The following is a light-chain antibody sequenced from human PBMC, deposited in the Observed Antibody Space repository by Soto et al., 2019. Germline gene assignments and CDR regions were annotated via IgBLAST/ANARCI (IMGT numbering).Light chain of an antibody. CDR1: QSVSNKY. CDR3: QQYDDWPIT. J-gene: IGKJ5*01. CDR2: GAS. V-gene: IGKV3-15*01. Sequence: EIVLTQSPGTRSLSPGERATLSCRASQSVSNKYLAWYQQKPGQAPRLLIYGASTRATGIPARFSGSESGTEFTLTISSLQYEDFAVYFCQQYDDWPITFGQGTRLEIK.